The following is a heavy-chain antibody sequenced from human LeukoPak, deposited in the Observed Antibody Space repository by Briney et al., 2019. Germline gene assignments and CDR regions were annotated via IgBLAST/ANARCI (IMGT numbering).Heavy chain of an antibody. CDR2: INPAGGST. D-gene: IGHD3-22*01. J-gene: IGHJ4*02. CDR3: ARGRGVHDSHTYDYFDY. Sequence: ASVKVSRTASGYTFTSYYIHWVRQAPGQGLEWMGIINPAGGSTTYAQKFQGSRLTLTRDTSTSTVYMELSSLRSEDTAVYYCARGRGVHDSHTYDYFDYWGQGSLVTVSS. V-gene: IGHV1-46*01. CDR1: GYTFTSYY.